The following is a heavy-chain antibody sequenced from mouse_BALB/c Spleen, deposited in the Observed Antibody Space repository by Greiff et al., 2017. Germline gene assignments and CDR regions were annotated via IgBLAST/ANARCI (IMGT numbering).Heavy chain of an antibody. D-gene: IGHD1-1*01. CDR3: TRRGSSYNYAMDY. CDR2: INPSNGGT. V-gene: IGHV1S81*02. Sequence: QVQLKESGAELVKPGASVKLSCKASGYTFTSYYMYWVKQRPGQGLEWIGEINPSNGGTNFNEKFKSKATLTVDKSSSTAYMQLSSLTSEDSAVYYCTRRGSSYNYAMDYWGQGTSVTVSS. J-gene: IGHJ4*01. CDR1: GYTFTSYY.